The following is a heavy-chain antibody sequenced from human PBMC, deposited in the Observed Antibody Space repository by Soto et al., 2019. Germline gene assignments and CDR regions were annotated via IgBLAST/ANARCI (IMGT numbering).Heavy chain of an antibody. Sequence: PSETLSLTCTVSGGSISSGGYYWSWIRQHPGKGLEWIGYIYYSGSTYYNPSLKSRVTISVDTSKNQFSLKLSSVTAADTAVYYCAREKRNWFDPWGQGTLVTVSS. V-gene: IGHV4-31*03. CDR3: AREKRNWFDP. J-gene: IGHJ5*02. CDR1: GGSISSGGYY. CDR2: IYYSGST.